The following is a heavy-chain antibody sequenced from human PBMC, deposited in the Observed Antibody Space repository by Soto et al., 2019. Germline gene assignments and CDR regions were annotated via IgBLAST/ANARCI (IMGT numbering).Heavy chain of an antibody. CDR1: GFTFSSYS. CDR2: ISSSSSTI. CDR3: ARAVHSLYYYYMDV. D-gene: IGHD2-15*01. V-gene: IGHV3-48*01. Sequence: GGSLRLSCAASGFTFSSYSMNWVRQAPGKGLEWVSYISSSSSTIYYADSVKGRFTISRDNAKNSLYLQMNSLRAEDTAVYYCARAVHSLYYYYMDVWGKGTTVTVSS. J-gene: IGHJ6*03.